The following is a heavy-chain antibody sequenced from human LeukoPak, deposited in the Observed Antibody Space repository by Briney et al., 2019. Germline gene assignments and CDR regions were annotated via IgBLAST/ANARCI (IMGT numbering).Heavy chain of an antibody. D-gene: IGHD1-26*01. CDR3: ARAGSSGDYQAGSFEY. CDR1: GYTFSNYN. CDR2: INPTGGST. V-gene: IGHV1-46*01. J-gene: IGHJ4*02. Sequence: GASVKVSCKASGYTFSNYNVHWVRQAPGQGLEWMGIINPTGGSTNYAQKFQGGVTMTRDMSTTTVYMDLSSLKSEDTAVYYCARAGSSGDYQAGSFEYWGQGTLVTVSS.